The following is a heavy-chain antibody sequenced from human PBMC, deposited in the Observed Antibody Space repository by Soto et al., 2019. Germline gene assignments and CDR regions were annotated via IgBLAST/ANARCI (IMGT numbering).Heavy chain of an antibody. J-gene: IGHJ4*02. CDR2: ISGSGGST. V-gene: IGHV3-23*01. Sequence: PGGSLRLSSAASGFTFSSYAMSWVRQAQGKGLEWVSAISGSGGSTYYADSVKGRFTISRDNSKNTLYLQMNSLRAEDTAVYYCAKVRVLEWLPDYWGQGTLVTVSS. CDR1: GFTFSSYA. CDR3: AKVRVLEWLPDY. D-gene: IGHD3-3*01.